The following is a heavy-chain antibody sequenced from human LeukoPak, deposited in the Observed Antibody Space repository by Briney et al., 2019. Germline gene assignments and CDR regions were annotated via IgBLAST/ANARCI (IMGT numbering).Heavy chain of an antibody. Sequence: GGFLRLSCAASGFTVTNNYMSWVRQAPGKGLEWVSLIYSGGGTSYADSVKGRFTISRDNSTNTLYLQMNSLRAEDTAVYYCTRGGGYSYGYYYWGQGTLVTVSS. CDR3: TRGGGYSYGYYY. CDR1: GFTVTNNY. D-gene: IGHD5-18*01. J-gene: IGHJ4*02. CDR2: IYSGGGT. V-gene: IGHV3-53*01.